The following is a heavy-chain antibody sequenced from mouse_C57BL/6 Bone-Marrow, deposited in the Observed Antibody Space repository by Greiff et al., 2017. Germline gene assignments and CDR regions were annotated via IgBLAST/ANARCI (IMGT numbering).Heavy chain of an antibody. CDR1: GFTFSSYG. V-gene: IGHV5-6*02. J-gene: IGHJ2*01. CDR2: ISSGGSYT. D-gene: IGHD1-1*02. Sequence: EVNVVESGGDLVKPGGSLKLSCAASGFTFSSYGMSWVRQTPDKRLEWVATISSGGSYTYYPDSVKGRFTISRDNAKNTLYLQMSSLKSEDTAMYYCARRGGSYDYFDYWGQGTTLTVSS. CDR3: ARRGGSYDYFDY.